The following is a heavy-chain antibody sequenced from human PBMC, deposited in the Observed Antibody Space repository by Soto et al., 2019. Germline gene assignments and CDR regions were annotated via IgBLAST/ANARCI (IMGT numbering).Heavy chain of an antibody. V-gene: IGHV1-2*02. J-gene: IGHJ4*02. CDR1: GYNFIDHY. D-gene: IGHD6-13*01. CDR2: IEPHNGVT. Sequence: QVQLVQAGSEVKKPGTSVKVSCKASGYNFIDHYIHWVRQAPGQGLEWMGWIEPHNGVTSLSQKFKYRVILTRDTSISTFFMDLSNLRSDAPALYYCARAPFIIAHTTQLVEAIPGVLEYWGQGPSFTVAS. CDR3: ARAPFIIAHTTQLVEAIPGVLEY.